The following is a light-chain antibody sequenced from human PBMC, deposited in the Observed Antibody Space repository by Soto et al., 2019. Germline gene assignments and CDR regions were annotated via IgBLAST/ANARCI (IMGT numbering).Light chain of an antibody. CDR2: DAS. J-gene: IGKJ5*01. V-gene: IGKV3-11*01. CDR3: QQRSNWPPIT. Sequence: DIVMTQSPAFLSASLGERVTLSCRASRSIDTYLAWFQHKLGQPPRLLIYDASNRATGIPARFSGSGSGTDFTLTISSLEPEDFAVYYCQQRSNWPPITFGQGTRLEI. CDR1: RSIDTY.